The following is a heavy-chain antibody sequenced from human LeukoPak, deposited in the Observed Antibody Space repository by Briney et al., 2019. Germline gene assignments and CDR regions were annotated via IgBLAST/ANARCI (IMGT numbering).Heavy chain of an antibody. CDR1: GYTFTSYD. V-gene: IGHV1-8*01. J-gene: IGHJ5*02. Sequence: ASVKVSCKASGYTFTSYDINWVRQATGQGLEWMGWMIPNSGNTGYAQKFQGRVTMTRNTSISTAYMELSSLRSEDTAVYYCARGHVLWFGESLEFDPWGQGTLVTVSS. CDR2: MIPNSGNT. D-gene: IGHD3-10*01. CDR3: ARGHVLWFGESLEFDP.